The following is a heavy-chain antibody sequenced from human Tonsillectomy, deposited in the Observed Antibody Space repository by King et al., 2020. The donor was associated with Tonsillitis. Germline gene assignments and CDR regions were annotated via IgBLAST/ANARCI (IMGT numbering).Heavy chain of an antibody. J-gene: IGHJ3*02. D-gene: IGHD4-23*01. Sequence: QLVQSGAEVKKPGSSVKVSCKASGGTFSSYAISWVRQAPGQGLEWMGRIIPILGIANYAQKFQGRVTITADKSTSTAYMELSSLRSEDTAVYYCARGGATVVTGAFDIWGQGTMVTVSS. CDR1: GGTFSSYA. CDR3: ARGGATVVTGAFDI. V-gene: IGHV1-69*09. CDR2: IIPILGIA.